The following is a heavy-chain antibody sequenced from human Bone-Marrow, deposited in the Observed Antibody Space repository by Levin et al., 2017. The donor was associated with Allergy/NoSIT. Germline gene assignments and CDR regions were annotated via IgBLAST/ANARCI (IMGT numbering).Heavy chain of an antibody. CDR2: IWFEGSNK. CDR3: ARVAADGTYYYYDYIDV. D-gene: IGHD6-13*01. J-gene: IGHJ6*03. V-gene: IGHV3-33*01. Sequence: GGSLRLSCAASGFTFSSYGMHWVRQAPGKGLEWVAVIWFEGSNKYYADSVKGRFTISRDNPKNTLYLQVNSLRDEDTAVYYCARVAADGTYYYYDYIDVWGKGTTFTVSS. CDR1: GFTFSSYG.